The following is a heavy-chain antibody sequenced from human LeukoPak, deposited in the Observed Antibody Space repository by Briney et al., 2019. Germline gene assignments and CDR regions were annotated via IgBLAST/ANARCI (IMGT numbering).Heavy chain of an antibody. J-gene: IGHJ4*02. CDR2: IRYDGSNK. Sequence: GGSLRLSCAASGFTFSSYGMHWVRQAPGKGLEWVAFIRYDGSNKYYADSVKGRFTIPRDNSKNTLYLQMNSLRAEDTAVYYCAKDIFGDFWSGYYFDYWGQGTLVTVSS. V-gene: IGHV3-30*02. CDR3: AKDIFGDFWSGYYFDY. D-gene: IGHD3-3*01. CDR1: GFTFSSYG.